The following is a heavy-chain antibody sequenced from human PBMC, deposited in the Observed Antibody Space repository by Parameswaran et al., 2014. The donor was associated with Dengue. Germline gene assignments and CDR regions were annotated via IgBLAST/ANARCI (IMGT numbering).Heavy chain of an antibody. CDR3: AKAIPGYYYGMDV. CDR2: INSSGRST. CDR1: GFTFSSYA. V-gene: IGHV3-23*01. Sequence: QAGGSLRLSCTASGFTFSSYAMSWVRQAPGKGLEWVSTINSSGRSTYYADSVKGRFTISRDNSKNTLYLQMNSLRAEDTAVYYCAKAIPGYYYGMDVWGQGTAVTVSS. D-gene: IGHD1-1*01. J-gene: IGHJ6*02.